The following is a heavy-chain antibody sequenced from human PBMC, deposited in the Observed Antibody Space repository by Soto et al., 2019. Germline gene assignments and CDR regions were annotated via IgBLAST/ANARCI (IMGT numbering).Heavy chain of an antibody. CDR3: ARESEDLTSNFDY. CDR1: GFTFNTYV. J-gene: IGHJ4*02. V-gene: IGHV3-21*06. Sequence: GGSLRLSCAASGFTFNTYVMNWVRQAPGEGLEWVSTISYSADKTHYADSVKGRFTISRDNAKNSLYLEMNSLRAEDTAVYYCARESEDLTSNFDYWGQGTLVTVSS. CDR2: ISYSADKT.